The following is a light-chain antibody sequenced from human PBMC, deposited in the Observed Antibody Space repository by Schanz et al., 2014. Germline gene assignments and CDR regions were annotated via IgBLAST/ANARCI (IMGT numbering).Light chain of an antibody. CDR2: GNN. CDR3: CSYAGNYTRV. J-gene: IGLJ2*01. V-gene: IGLV1-40*01. CDR1: SSNIGANYD. Sequence: QSVLTQPPSVSGAPGQRVTISCTGSSSNIGANYDVHWYQHLPGTAPKLLIYGNNNRPSGVPDRFSVSKSGNTASLTISGLQAEDEADYYCCSYAGNYTRVFGGGTKVTVL.